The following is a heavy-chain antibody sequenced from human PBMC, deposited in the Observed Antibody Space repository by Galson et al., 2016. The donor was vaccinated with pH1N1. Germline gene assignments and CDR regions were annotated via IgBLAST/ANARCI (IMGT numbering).Heavy chain of an antibody. CDR3: ATEDYYNSLY. Sequence: SLRLSCAASGFIFSDYWMSWVRQAPGKGLEWVAKINQDGSRKYYVDSMKGRCTISRDNAENSLSLQMNSLRVEDTALYYCATEDYYNSLYWGQGILVTVSS. CDR1: GFIFSDYW. CDR2: INQDGSRK. J-gene: IGHJ4*02. V-gene: IGHV3-7*01. D-gene: IGHD1-26*01.